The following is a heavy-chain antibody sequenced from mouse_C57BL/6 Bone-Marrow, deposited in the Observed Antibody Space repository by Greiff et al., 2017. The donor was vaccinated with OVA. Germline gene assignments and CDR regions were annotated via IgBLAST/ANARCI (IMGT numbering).Heavy chain of an antibody. Sequence: EVQLQQSGAELVRPGASVKLSCTASGFNITDYYMHWVKQRPEQGLEWIGRIDPEDGDTEYAPKFQGKATMTADTSSNTAYLQLSSLTSEDTAVYYCTTLDYDCDDGYDAMDYWGQGTSVTVSS. CDR1: GFNITDYY. D-gene: IGHD2-2*01. CDR2: IDPEDGDT. J-gene: IGHJ4*01. CDR3: TTLDYDCDDGYDAMDY. V-gene: IGHV14-1*01.